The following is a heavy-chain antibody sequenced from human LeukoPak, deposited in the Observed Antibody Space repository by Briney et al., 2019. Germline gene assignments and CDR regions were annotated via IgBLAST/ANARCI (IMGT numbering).Heavy chain of an antibody. CDR2: ISSSGSTI. CDR3: ARDWHYDFWSGPGAFDI. Sequence: SGGSLRLSCAASGFTFSDYYMSWIRQAPGKGLEWVSYISSSGSTIYYADSVKGRFTISRDNAKNSLDLQMTSLRAEDTAVYYCARDWHYDFWSGPGAFDIWRQGTMVTVSS. J-gene: IGHJ3*02. V-gene: IGHV3-11*04. CDR1: GFTFSDYY. D-gene: IGHD3-3*01.